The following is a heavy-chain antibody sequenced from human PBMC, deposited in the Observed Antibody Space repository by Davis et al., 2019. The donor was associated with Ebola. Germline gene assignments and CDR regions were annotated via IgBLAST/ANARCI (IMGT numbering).Heavy chain of an antibody. Sequence: GESLKISCAASGFTFDDYAMHWVRQAPGKGLVWVSRINSDGSSTSYADSVKGRFTISRDNAKNTLYLQMNSLRAEDTAVYYCAREYYYGMDVWGQGTTVTVSS. J-gene: IGHJ6*02. V-gene: IGHV3-74*01. CDR3: AREYYYGMDV. CDR1: GFTFDDYA. CDR2: INSDGSST.